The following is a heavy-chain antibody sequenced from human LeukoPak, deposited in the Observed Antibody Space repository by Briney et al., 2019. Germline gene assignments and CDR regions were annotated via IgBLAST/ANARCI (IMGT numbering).Heavy chain of an antibody. CDR3: ALAGARRGPFDY. V-gene: IGHV4-39*01. J-gene: IGHJ4*02. Sequence: PSETLSLTCTVSGGSISSSSYYWGWIRQPPGKGLEWIGSIYYSGSTYYNPSLKSRVTISVDTSKNQFSLKLSSATVADTAVYYCALAGARRGPFDYWGQGTLVTVSS. CDR1: GGSISSSSYY. CDR2: IYYSGST. D-gene: IGHD6-13*01.